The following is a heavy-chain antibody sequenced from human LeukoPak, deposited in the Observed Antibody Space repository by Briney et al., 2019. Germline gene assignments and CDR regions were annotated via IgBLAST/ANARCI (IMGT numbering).Heavy chain of an antibody. CDR1: GFTFSSYA. CDR2: MSSSSGVT. J-gene: IGHJ6*02. Sequence: GGSLRLSCAASGFTFSSYAMSWVRQAPGKGLEWVSVMSSSSGVTYYADSVKGRFTISRDNSENTVYLQMNSRRAVDTAVYYCAKVTYYYGFDVWGQGTRATVSS. V-gene: IGHV3-23*01. CDR3: AKVTYYYGFDV.